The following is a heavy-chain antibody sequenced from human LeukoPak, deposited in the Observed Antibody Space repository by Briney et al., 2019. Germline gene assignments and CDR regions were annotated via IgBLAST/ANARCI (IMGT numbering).Heavy chain of an antibody. V-gene: IGHV3-21*01. Sequence: GGSLRLSCAASGFTFSSYSMNWGPPAPGGGRGWGSLISSSSSYIYYTDSMKGRFTISRDNAKNSLYLQMNSLRAEDTALHYCARDGRYSGYEMIDYWGQGTLVTVSS. CDR1: GFTFSSYS. CDR2: ISSSSSYI. J-gene: IGHJ4*02. D-gene: IGHD5-12*01. CDR3: ARDGRYSGYEMIDY.